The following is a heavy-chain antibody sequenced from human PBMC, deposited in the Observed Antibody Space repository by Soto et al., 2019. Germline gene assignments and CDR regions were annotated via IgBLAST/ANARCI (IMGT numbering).Heavy chain of an antibody. Sequence: EVQLVESGGGLVKPGGSLRLSCVVSGLTFSYAWMSWVRQAPGKGLEWVGRIKNKIDGGTTDYAAPVKGRFTISRDDSKNTLYLEMNSLKNEDTGVYYCSTVDVDYYGMDVWGLGTTVTVSS. CDR1: GLTFSYAW. CDR3: STVDVDYYGMDV. J-gene: IGHJ6*02. CDR2: IKNKIDGGTT. V-gene: IGHV3-15*01.